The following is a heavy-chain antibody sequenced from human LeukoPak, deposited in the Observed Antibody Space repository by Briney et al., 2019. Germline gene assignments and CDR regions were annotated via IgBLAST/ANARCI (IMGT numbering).Heavy chain of an antibody. CDR3: TRPPGPTPYYFDY. CDR2: VDYRGST. V-gene: IGHV4-59*01. Sequence: PSETLSLTCTVSGGPISSNYWSWIRQPPGKGLEWIGNVDYRGSTNYTPSLKSRVTISLDSSKIQISLKLSSVTAADTAVYYCTRPPGPTPYYFDYWGQGTLVSVSS. J-gene: IGHJ4*02. CDR1: GGPISSNY. D-gene: IGHD4-23*01.